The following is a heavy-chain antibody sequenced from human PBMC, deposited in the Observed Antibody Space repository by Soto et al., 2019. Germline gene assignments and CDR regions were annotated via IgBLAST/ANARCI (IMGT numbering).Heavy chain of an antibody. D-gene: IGHD2-2*01. Sequence: SVKVSCKASGGTFSSYSISWVRQAPGQGLEWMGGIIPIFGTANYAQKFQGRVTITADESTSTAYMELSSLRSEDTAVYYCARGGWYQLPSIGPLYYGMDFWGQGTTVTVSS. V-gene: IGHV1-69*13. J-gene: IGHJ6*02. CDR1: GGTFSSYS. CDR3: ARGGWYQLPSIGPLYYGMDF. CDR2: IIPIFGTA.